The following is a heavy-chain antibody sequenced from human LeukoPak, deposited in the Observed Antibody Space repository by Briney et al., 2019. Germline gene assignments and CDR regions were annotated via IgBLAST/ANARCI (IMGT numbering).Heavy chain of an antibody. CDR1: GGSISSSSYY. J-gene: IGHJ4*02. V-gene: IGHV4-39*07. CDR2: ISYSGST. Sequence: SETLSLTCTVSGGSISSSSYYWGWIRQPPGKGLEWIGSISYSGSTYYNPSLKSRVTISVDTSKNQFSPKLSSVTAADTAMYYCARVKRRYQVLKPLHETPSHYFDYWGQGTLVTVSS. D-gene: IGHD2-2*01. CDR3: ARVKRRYQVLKPLHETPSHYFDY.